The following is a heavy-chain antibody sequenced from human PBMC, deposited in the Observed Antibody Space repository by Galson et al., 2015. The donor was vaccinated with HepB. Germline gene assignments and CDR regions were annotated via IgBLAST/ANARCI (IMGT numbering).Heavy chain of an antibody. Sequence: SVKVSCKASGGTFSSYAISWVRQAPGQGLEWMGRIIPILGIANYAQKFQGRVTITADKSTSTAYMELSSLRSEDTAVYYCARGGAQGYDSSGSFDYWGQGTLVTVSS. CDR3: ARGGAQGYDSSGSFDY. D-gene: IGHD3-22*01. V-gene: IGHV1-69*04. J-gene: IGHJ4*02. CDR2: IIPILGIA. CDR1: GGTFSSYA.